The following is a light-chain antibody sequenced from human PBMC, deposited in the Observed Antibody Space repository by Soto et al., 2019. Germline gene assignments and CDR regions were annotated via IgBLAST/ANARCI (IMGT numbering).Light chain of an antibody. Sequence: EIVLTQSPGTLSLSPEERATLSCRASQSVSNSYLAWYQQKPGRAPRLLIFGASSRATGIPDRFSGSGSGTDFTLTISRLEPEDFAVYYCQQYGSSPRTFGQGTKVEIK. V-gene: IGKV3-20*01. CDR2: GAS. CDR1: QSVSNSY. CDR3: QQYGSSPRT. J-gene: IGKJ1*01.